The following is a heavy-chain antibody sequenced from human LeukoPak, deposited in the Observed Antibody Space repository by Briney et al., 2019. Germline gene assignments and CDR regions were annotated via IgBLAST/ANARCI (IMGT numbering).Heavy chain of an antibody. D-gene: IGHD3-3*01. CDR3: ARLGTIFEGDY. J-gene: IGHJ4*02. CDR1: GGSTSSYY. Sequence: PSETLSLTCTVSGGSTSSYYWSWIRQPPGKGLEWIGYIYTSGSTNYNPSLKSRVTISVDTSKNQFSLKLSSVTAADTAVYYCARLGTIFEGDYWGQGTLVTVSS. V-gene: IGHV4-4*09. CDR2: IYTSGST.